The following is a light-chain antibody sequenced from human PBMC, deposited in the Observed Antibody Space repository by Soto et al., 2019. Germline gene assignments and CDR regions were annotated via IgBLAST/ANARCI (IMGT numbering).Light chain of an antibody. V-gene: IGKV1-5*01. Sequence: DIQMTQSPSTLSASVGDRVTITCRASQSVSNWLAWYQQKPGKAPKLLIHDASSLESGVPSRFSGSGSGKEFTLTTSGLQPDDFATYCCLQYRFRFGPGTKVEIK. CDR2: DAS. CDR1: QSVSNW. CDR3: LQYRFR. J-gene: IGKJ3*01.